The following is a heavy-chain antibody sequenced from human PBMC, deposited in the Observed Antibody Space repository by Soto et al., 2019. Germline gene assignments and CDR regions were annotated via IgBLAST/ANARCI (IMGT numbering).Heavy chain of an antibody. CDR2: ISSSGSSR. J-gene: IGHJ6*02. CDR1: GFTFSDYT. V-gene: IGHV3-48*02. CDR3: ASRVFYAMDV. Sequence: GGSLRLSCAASGFTFSDYTMNWVRQAPGKGLEWVSFISSSGSSRYYADSVKGRFTISRDNAKNSLFLQMNSLRDEDTAVYYCASRVFYAMDVWGQGTTVTVSS.